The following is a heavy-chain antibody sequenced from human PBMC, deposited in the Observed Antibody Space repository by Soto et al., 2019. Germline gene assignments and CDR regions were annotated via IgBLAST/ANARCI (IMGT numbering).Heavy chain of an antibody. J-gene: IGHJ4*02. CDR1: GGSFRGYF. CDR2: INHSGIT. D-gene: IGHD2-15*01. V-gene: IGHV4-34*10. CDR3: ARRFCSDSYCSYFDY. Sequence: SETLSLTCAVYGGSFRGYFWSWIRQPPGKGLEWIGEINHSGITSYSPSLGSRVTTPVDTPKNQFSLRLRSVTAADTAIYYCARRFCSDSYCSYFDYWGRGTLVTVSS.